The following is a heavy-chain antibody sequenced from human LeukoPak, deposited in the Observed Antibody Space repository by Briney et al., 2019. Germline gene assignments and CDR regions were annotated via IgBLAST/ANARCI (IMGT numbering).Heavy chain of an antibody. V-gene: IGHV3-66*01. Sequence: GGSLRLSCAVSGFTVSSNYMSWVRQAPGKGLEWVSLIYSGGSTFYADSVKGRFTISRDDSRNTLYLQMNSLRAGDTAVYYCARDYAFDIWGQGTMVTVSS. CDR1: GFTVSSNY. J-gene: IGHJ3*02. CDR2: IYSGGST. CDR3: ARDYAFDI.